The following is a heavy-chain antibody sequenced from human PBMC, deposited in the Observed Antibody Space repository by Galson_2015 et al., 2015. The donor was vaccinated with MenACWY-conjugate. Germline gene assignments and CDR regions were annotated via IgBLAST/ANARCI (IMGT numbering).Heavy chain of an antibody. J-gene: IGHJ4*02. CDR2: ISYDGSNK. D-gene: IGHD2-21*02. Sequence: SLRLSCAASGFTFDDYAMHWVRQAPGKGLEWVAVISYDGSNKYYADSVKGRFTISRDNSKNTLYLQMNSLRAEDTAVYYCAKGLKMLGGDPIDYWGQGTLVTVSS. CDR3: AKGLKMLGGDPIDY. CDR1: GFTFDDYA. V-gene: IGHV3-30*18.